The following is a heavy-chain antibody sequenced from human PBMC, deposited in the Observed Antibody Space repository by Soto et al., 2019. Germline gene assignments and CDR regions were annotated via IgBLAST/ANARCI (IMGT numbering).Heavy chain of an antibody. D-gene: IGHD3-3*01. J-gene: IGHJ4*02. CDR2: FDPEDGET. V-gene: IGHV1-24*01. Sequence: GASVKVSCKVSGYTLTELSMHWVRQAPGKGLEWMGGFDPEDGETIYAQKFQGRVTMTEDTSTDTAYMELSSLRYEDTAEYYCKTVWYDSTSLDYWGQGTMVTVSS. CDR3: KTVWYDSTSLDY. CDR1: GYTLTELS.